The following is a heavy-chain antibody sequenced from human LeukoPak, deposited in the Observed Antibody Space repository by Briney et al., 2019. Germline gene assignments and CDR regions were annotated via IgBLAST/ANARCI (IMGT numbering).Heavy chain of an antibody. V-gene: IGHV3-23*01. CDR1: GFTFSSYA. CDR3: AKDADIVVVPAAQEADAFDI. CDR2: ISGSGGST. D-gene: IGHD2-2*01. Sequence: PGGSLRLSCAASGFTFSSYAMSWVRQAPGKGLEWVSAISGSGGSTYYADSVKGRFTISRDNSKNTLHLQMNSLRAEDTAVYYCAKDADIVVVPAAQEADAFDIWGQGTMVTVSS. J-gene: IGHJ3*02.